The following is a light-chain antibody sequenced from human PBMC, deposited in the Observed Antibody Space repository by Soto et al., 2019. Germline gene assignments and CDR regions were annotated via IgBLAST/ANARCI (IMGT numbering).Light chain of an antibody. CDR1: QRVGRN. J-gene: IGKJ3*01. Sequence: EIVMTQSPATLSVSPGERATLSCRASQRVGRNLAWYQQKPGQAPRLLIYGISTRATGIPARFSGSGSGTDFTLAISSLQSEYFAVYYCQQYYDWSTFGPGTKVEIK. V-gene: IGKV3-15*01. CDR2: GIS. CDR3: QQYYDWST.